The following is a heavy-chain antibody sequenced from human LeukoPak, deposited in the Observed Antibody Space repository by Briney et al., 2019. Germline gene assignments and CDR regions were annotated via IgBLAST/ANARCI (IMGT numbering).Heavy chain of an antibody. CDR2: ISSSSSYI. V-gene: IGHV3-21*01. D-gene: IGHD3-22*01. CDR1: GFTFSSYS. Sequence: GGSLRLSCAASGFTFSSYSMNWVRQAPGKGLEWVSSISSSSSYIYYADSVKGRFTISRDNAKNSLYLQMNSLRAEDTAVYYCARGGYYYDSSGYCEIDYWGQGTLVTVSP. J-gene: IGHJ4*02. CDR3: ARGGYYYDSSGYCEIDY.